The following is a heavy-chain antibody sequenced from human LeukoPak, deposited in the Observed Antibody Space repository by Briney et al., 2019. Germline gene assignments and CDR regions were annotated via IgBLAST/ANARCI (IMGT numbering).Heavy chain of an antibody. CDR1: GFTFSSFS. CDR3: ARDLSGSYYVAFDI. J-gene: IGHJ3*02. CDR2: ISSSSSYI. D-gene: IGHD1-26*01. V-gene: IGHV3-21*01. Sequence: GGSLRLSCAASGFTFSSFSMNWVRQAPGKGLEGVSSISSSSSYIYYADSVKGRFTISRDNAKNSLYPQMNSLRAEDTAVYYCARDLSGSYYVAFDIWGQGTMVTVSS.